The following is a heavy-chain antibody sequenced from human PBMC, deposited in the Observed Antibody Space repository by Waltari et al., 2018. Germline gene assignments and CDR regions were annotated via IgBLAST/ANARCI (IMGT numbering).Heavy chain of an antibody. CDR1: GGSFSGYY. J-gene: IGHJ4*02. CDR2: INHSGST. Sequence: QVQLQQWGAGLLKPSETLSLTCAVYGGSFSGYYWSWFRQPPGKGLEWIGEINHSGSTNYNPSLKSRVTISVDTSKNQFSLKLSSVTAADTAVYYCARVGGSYYIDYWGQGTLVTVSS. D-gene: IGHD3-10*01. CDR3: ARVGGSYYIDY. V-gene: IGHV4-34*01.